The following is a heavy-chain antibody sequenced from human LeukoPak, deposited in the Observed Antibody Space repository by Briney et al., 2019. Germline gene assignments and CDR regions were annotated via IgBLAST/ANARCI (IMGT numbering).Heavy chain of an antibody. Sequence: GGSLRLSCAASGFTFSDYSMNWVRQAPGKGLEWVSYISSSGGTIYYADSVKGRFTISRENAKNSLYLQIDSLGAGDTAVYYCAREQVFNYWGQGTLVTVSS. CDR3: AREQVFNY. V-gene: IGHV3-48*01. CDR1: GFTFSDYS. CDR2: ISSSGGTI. J-gene: IGHJ4*02.